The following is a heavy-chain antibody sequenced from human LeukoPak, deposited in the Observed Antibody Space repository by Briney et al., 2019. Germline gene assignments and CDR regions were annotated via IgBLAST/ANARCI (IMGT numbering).Heavy chain of an antibody. V-gene: IGHV3-9*01. D-gene: IGHD3-3*01. J-gene: IGHJ4*02. Sequence: GGSLRLSCAASGFTFDDYAMHWVRQAPGKGLEWVSGISWNSGSTGYADSVKGRFTISRDNAKNSLYLQMNSLGAEDTALYYCAKAPNYDFWSGYYYFDYWGQGTLVTVSS. CDR2: ISWNSGST. CDR1: GFTFDDYA. CDR3: AKAPNYDFWSGYYYFDY.